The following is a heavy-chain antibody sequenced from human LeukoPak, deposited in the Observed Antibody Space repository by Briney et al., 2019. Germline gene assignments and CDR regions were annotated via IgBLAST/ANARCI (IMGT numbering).Heavy chain of an antibody. D-gene: IGHD3-10*01. CDR3: VKMGSTERFTMVRGVIAWLDP. V-gene: IGHV3-23*01. Sequence: PGGSLRLSCAASVFTPRRYGVTWVREAPGKGLEWVSGINGRGGSTYYTDSVKGGFTISRHNPKNTLYLQMNSLRDEDTAVYYCVKMGSTERFTMVRGVIAWLDPWGQGPLVSVSS. CDR2: INGRGGST. J-gene: IGHJ5*02. CDR1: VFTPRRYG.